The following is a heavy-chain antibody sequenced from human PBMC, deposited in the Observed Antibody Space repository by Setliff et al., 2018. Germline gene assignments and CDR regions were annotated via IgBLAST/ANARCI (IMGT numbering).Heavy chain of an antibody. CDR3: ARHFRSSKVQFLEYLTDYYFDS. V-gene: IGHV4-39*01. J-gene: IGHJ4*02. CDR2: IYHRGST. CDR1: GGSISSSNYY. D-gene: IGHD3-3*01. Sequence: PSETLSLTCTVSGGSISSSNYYWGWIRQPPGKGLEWIGSIYHRGSTYYNPSLKSRVTISVDTSNNHFSLKLSSVTAADTAVYYCARHFRSSKVQFLEYLTDYYFDSCGQGTLVTVSS.